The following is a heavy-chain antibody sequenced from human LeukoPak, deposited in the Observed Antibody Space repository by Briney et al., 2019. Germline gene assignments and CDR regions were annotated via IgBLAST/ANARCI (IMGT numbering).Heavy chain of an antibody. D-gene: IGHD2-8*01. CDR2: ISSSSSNI. V-gene: IGHV3-21*01. J-gene: IGHJ3*02. Sequence: GGSLRLSCAASGFTASSHSMNWVRQAPGKGLEWVSSISSSSSNIYHADSVKGRFTISRDNAKNSLYLQMNSLRAEDTAVYYCARGMVPDAFGIWGQGTMVTVSS. CDR3: ARGMVPDAFGI. CDR1: GFTASSHS.